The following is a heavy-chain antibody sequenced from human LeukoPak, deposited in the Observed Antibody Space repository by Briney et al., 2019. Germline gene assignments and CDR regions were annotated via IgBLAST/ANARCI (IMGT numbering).Heavy chain of an antibody. Sequence: ASVKVSCKASGYTFTGYYMHWVRQAPGQGLEWMGWINPNSGGTNYAQKFQGRVTMTRDTSTSTAYMELSRLRSDDTAVYYCARTMDSSGHYRWGIAYWGQGTLVTVSS. CDR2: INPNSGGT. CDR3: ARTMDSSGHYRWGIAY. D-gene: IGHD3-22*01. V-gene: IGHV1-2*02. CDR1: GYTFTGYY. J-gene: IGHJ4*02.